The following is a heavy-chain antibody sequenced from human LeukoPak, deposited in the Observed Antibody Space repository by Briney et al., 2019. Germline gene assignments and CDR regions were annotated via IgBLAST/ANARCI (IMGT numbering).Heavy chain of an antibody. D-gene: IGHD5-24*01. J-gene: IGHJ3*02. Sequence: GGSLRLSCAASGFSFSTHWMSWFRQAPGKGLEWVALIKQDGSVIHYVDSVKGRFTISRDNAKNSLSLQMNSLRADDTAVYYCAGDEGWTFDIWGQGTKVTVSP. CDR1: GFSFSTHW. CDR2: IKQDGSVI. V-gene: IGHV3-7*01. CDR3: AGDEGWTFDI.